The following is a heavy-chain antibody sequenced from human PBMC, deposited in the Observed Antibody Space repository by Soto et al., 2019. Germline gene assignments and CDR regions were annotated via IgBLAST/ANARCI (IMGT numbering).Heavy chain of an antibody. J-gene: IGHJ4*02. CDR3: AGTSYSIGWKDY. Sequence: ASVKVSCKVSGYTLTELSMHWVRQAPGKGLEWMGGFDPEDGETIYAQKFQGRVTMTEDTSTDTAYMELSSLRSEDTAVYYCAGTSYSIGWKDYWGQGTLVTVSS. D-gene: IGHD6-25*01. CDR2: FDPEDGET. V-gene: IGHV1-24*01. CDR1: GYTLTELS.